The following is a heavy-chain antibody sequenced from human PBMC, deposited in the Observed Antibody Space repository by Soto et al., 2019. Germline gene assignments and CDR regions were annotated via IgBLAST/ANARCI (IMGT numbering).Heavy chain of an antibody. CDR1: GYSFSSDW. D-gene: IGHD2-2*01. J-gene: IGHJ4*02. CDR2: IDPSDSYT. Sequence: GESLKISCKGSGYSFSSDWISWVRQMPGKGLEWMGRIDPSDSYTNYSPSFQGHVTISADKSISTAYLQWSSLKASDTAMYYCATSPRQYCSSTSCYLDWGQGTLVTVSS. V-gene: IGHV5-10-1*01. CDR3: ATSPRQYCSSTSCYLD.